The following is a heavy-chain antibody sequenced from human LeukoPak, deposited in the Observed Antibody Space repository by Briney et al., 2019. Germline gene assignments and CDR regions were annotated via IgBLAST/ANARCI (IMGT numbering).Heavy chain of an antibody. CDR3: AKWGDFDILTGYYVSDF. Sequence: GGSLRLSCAASGFIFSSYAMHWVRQAPGKGLEWVAVISYDGSNKYYADSVKGRFTISRDNSRNTLFLQMNSLRAEDTAVYYCAKWGDFDILTGYYVSDFWGQGTLVTVSS. V-gene: IGHV3-30*04. CDR1: GFIFSSYA. CDR2: ISYDGSNK. J-gene: IGHJ4*02. D-gene: IGHD3-9*01.